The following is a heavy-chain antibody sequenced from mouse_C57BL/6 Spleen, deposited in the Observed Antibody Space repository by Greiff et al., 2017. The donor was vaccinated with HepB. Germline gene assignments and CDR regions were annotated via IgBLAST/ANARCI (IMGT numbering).Heavy chain of an antibody. V-gene: IGHV1-15*01. J-gene: IGHJ3*01. CDR2: IDPETGGT. CDR1: GYTFTDYE. D-gene: IGHD1-1*01. Sequence: QVQLKESGAELVRPGASVTLSCKASGYTFTDYEMHWVKQTPVHGLEWIGAIDPETGGTAYNQKFKGKAILTADKSSSTAYMELRSLTSEDSAVYDCTDYYGSSYAWFAYWGQGTLVTVSA. CDR3: TDYYGSSYAWFAY.